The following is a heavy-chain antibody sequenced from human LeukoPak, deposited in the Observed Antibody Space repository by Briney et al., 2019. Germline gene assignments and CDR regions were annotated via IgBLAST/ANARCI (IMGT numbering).Heavy chain of an antibody. CDR3: ARDLYDSSGYCFDY. CDR2: IYSGGST. J-gene: IGHJ4*02. Sequence: QSGGSQRLSCAASGFTVSSNYMSWVRQAPGKGLEWVSVIYSGGSTYYADSVKGRFTISRDNSKNTLYLQMNSLRAEDTAVYYCARDLYDSSGYCFDYWGQGTLVTVSS. D-gene: IGHD3-22*01. CDR1: GFTVSSNY. V-gene: IGHV3-53*01.